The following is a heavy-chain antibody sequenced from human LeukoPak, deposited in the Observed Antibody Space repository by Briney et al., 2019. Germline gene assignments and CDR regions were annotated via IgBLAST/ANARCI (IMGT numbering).Heavy chain of an antibody. CDR2: ISASNGDS. CDR3: ARDSRIYCRGIDCPYFDY. J-gene: IGHJ4*02. V-gene: IGHV1-18*01. Sequence: ASVKVSCKASGYSFSNYGVSWVRQAPGQGLEWMGWISASNGDSNYAPNLHDRITLTTDTSTSTAYMELRSLRSDDTAVYFCARDSRIYCRGIDCPYFDYWGQGTLVTVSS. CDR1: GYSFSNYG. D-gene: IGHD2-15*01.